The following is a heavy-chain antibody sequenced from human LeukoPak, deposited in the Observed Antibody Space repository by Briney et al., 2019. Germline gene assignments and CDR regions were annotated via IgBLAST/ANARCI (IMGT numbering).Heavy chain of an antibody. CDR2: INSDGSST. Sequence: PGGSLRLPCAASGFTFSSYWMHWVRQAPGKGLVWVSRINSDGSSTIYAHSVKGPFTISRDNAKNTLYLQMNSLRAEDTAVYYCAKGRLYSFENWGQGTLVTVSS. CDR3: AKGRLYSFEN. D-gene: IGHD4-11*01. CDR1: GFTFSSYW. V-gene: IGHV3-74*01. J-gene: IGHJ4*02.